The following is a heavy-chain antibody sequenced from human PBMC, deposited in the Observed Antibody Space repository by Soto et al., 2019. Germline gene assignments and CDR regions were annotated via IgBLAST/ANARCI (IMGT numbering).Heavy chain of an antibody. D-gene: IGHD2-2*01. CDR3: AKEMGSSSDWDFDL. V-gene: IGHV3-9*01. CDR2: ISWDSGSI. Sequence: EVQLVESGGGLVQPGGSLRVSCAASGFTFGDYAMHWVRQAPGKGLEWVSGISWDSGSIGYADSVKGRFTISRDNAKNTLTVHVKSLMAEDTALYYCAKEMGSSSDWDFDLWGRGTLVTVSS. J-gene: IGHJ2*01. CDR1: GFTFGDYA.